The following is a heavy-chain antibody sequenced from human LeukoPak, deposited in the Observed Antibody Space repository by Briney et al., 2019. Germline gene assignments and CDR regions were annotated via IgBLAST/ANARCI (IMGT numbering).Heavy chain of an antibody. V-gene: IGHV1-69*05. D-gene: IGHD6-13*01. CDR1: GGTFSSYA. Sequence: ASVKVSCKASGGTFSSYAISWVRQAPGQGLEWMGRIIPIFGTANYAQKFQGRVTITTDESTSTAYMELSSLRSEDTAVYYCARVGIAAAGTFYYYYMDVWGKGTTVTVSS. CDR3: ARVGIAAAGTFYYYYMDV. CDR2: IIPIFGTA. J-gene: IGHJ6*03.